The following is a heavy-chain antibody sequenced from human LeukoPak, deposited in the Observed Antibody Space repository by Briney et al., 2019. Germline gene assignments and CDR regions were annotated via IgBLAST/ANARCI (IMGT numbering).Heavy chain of an antibody. Sequence: GASVKVSCKASGYTFTGYYMHWVRQAPGQGLEWMGWINPHSGGTNYAQKFQGGVTMTRDTSITTAYMELSSLRSDGTAVYYCARDVGEYCSSTNCYASHYWGQGTLVTVSS. J-gene: IGHJ4*02. CDR1: GYTFTGYY. CDR2: INPHSGGT. CDR3: ARDVGEYCSSTNCYASHY. V-gene: IGHV1-2*02. D-gene: IGHD2-2*01.